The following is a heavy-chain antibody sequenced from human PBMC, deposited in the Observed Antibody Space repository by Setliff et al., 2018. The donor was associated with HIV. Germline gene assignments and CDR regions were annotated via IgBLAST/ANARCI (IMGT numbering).Heavy chain of an antibody. CDR3: ATQGLTVPIPGGYFQH. CDR2: IYTTGST. Sequence: SETLSLTCTVSGDSISNYYWSWVRRPPGKGLEWIGYIYTTGSTNYNPSLKSRVTMSVDTSKNQFSLRLTSVTAADTAVYYCATQGLTVPIPGGYFQHWGPGILVTVSS. V-gene: IGHV4-4*09. D-gene: IGHD2-21*02. J-gene: IGHJ1*01. CDR1: GDSISNYY.